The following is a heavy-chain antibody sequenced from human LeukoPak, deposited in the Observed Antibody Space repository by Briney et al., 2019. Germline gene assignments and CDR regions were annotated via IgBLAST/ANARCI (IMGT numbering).Heavy chain of an antibody. CDR2: IYYSGST. D-gene: IGHD1-26*01. J-gene: IGHJ4*02. CDR1: GGSISSSSYY. Sequence: KSSETLSLTCTVSGGSISSSSYYWGWIRQPPGKGLEWIGSIYYSGSTYYNPSLKSRVTISVDTSKNQFSLKLSSVTAADTAVYYCARAPSRERRFDYWGQGTLVTVSS. V-gene: IGHV4-39*07. CDR3: ARAPSRERRFDY.